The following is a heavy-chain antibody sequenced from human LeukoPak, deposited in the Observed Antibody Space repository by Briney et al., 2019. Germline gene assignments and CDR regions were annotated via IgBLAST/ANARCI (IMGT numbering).Heavy chain of an antibody. J-gene: IGHJ3*02. V-gene: IGHV3-20*04. D-gene: IGHD3-22*01. CDR3: ARDYDSSGYYYVGAFDI. CDR2: INWNGCST. CDR1: GFTFDDYG. Sequence: GGSLRLSCAASGFTFDDYGMSWVRQAPGKGLKWVSGINWNGCSTGYADSVKGRFTLSRGNAKNSLYLQMNSPRAEDTALYYCARDYDSSGYYYVGAFDIWGQGTMVTVSS.